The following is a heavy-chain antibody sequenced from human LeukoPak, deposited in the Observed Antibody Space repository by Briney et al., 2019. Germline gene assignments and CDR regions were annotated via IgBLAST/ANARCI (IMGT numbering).Heavy chain of an antibody. CDR1: GGSISSYY. CDR3: ASWEMGNWFDP. CDR2: IYYSGST. J-gene: IGHJ5*02. Sequence: SETLSLTCPVSGGSISSYYWSWIRQPPGKGLEWIGYIYYSGSTNYNPSLKSRVTISVDTSKNQFSLKLSSVTAADTAVYYCASWEMGNWFDPWGQGTLVTVSS. V-gene: IGHV4-59*01. D-gene: IGHD5-24*01.